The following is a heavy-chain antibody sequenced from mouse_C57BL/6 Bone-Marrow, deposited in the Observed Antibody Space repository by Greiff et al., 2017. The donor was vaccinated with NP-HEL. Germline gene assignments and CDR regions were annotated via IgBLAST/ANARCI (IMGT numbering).Heavy chain of an antibody. CDR1: GFTFSDYY. J-gene: IGHJ4*01. CDR3: ARPYYYGSRGAMDY. V-gene: IGHV5-12*01. D-gene: IGHD1-1*01. Sequence: EVMLVESGGGLVQPGGSLKLSCAASGFTFSDYYMYWVRQTPEKRLEWVAYISNGGGSTYYPDTVQGRFTISRDNAKNTLYLQMSRLKSEDTAMYYCARPYYYGSRGAMDYWGQGTSVTVSS. CDR2: ISNGGGST.